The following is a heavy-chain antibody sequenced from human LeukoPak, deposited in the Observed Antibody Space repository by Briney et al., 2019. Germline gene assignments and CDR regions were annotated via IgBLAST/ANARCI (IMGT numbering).Heavy chain of an antibody. CDR3: ARGLHSGSYYFDY. Sequence: PSETLSLTCAVYGGSFSGYYWSWIRQPPGKGLEWIGEINHSGSTNYNPSLKSRVTISVDTSKNRFSLKLTSVTAADTAVYYCARGLHSGSYYFDYWGQGTLVTVSS. J-gene: IGHJ4*02. CDR2: INHSGST. D-gene: IGHD1-26*01. V-gene: IGHV4-34*01. CDR1: GGSFSGYY.